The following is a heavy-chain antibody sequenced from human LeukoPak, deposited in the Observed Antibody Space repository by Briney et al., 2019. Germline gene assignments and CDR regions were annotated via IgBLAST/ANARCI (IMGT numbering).Heavy chain of an antibody. CDR1: GYSFTSYW. CDR3: AARNWNYPSDYYYMDV. V-gene: IGHV5-51*01. J-gene: IGHJ6*03. CDR2: IYPGDSDT. Sequence: GESLKISCKGSGYSFTSYWIGWVRQMPGKGLEWMGIIYPGDSDTRYSPSFQGQVTISADKSISTAYLQWSSLKASDTAMYYCAARNWNYPSDYYYMDVWGKGTTVTVSS. D-gene: IGHD1-7*01.